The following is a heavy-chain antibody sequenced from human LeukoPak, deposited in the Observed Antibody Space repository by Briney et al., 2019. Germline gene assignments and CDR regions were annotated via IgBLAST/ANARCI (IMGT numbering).Heavy chain of an antibody. J-gene: IGHJ5*02. D-gene: IGHD3-10*01. CDR1: GGSISSSY. V-gene: IGHV4-4*07. Sequence: SETLSLTCTVSGGSISSSYWSWIRQPAGKGLEWIGRIYTSGSTNYNPSLKSRVTMSVDTSKNQFSLKLSSVTAADTAVYYCARERSRYYGSGSYFYNWFDPWGQGTLVTVSS. CDR2: IYTSGST. CDR3: ARERSRYYGSGSYFYNWFDP.